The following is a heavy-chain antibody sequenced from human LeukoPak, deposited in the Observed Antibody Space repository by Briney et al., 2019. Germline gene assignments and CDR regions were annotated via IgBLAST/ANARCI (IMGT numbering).Heavy chain of an antibody. CDR2: INGDGRST. CDR1: GFTFNSYW. CDR3: ARDLGY. V-gene: IGHV3-74*01. J-gene: IGHJ4*02. Sequence: GGSLRLSCAASGFTFNSYWMHWVRQAPGKGLVWVSRINGDGRSTSYADSVKGRFTTSRDNAKNTLYLQMNSLRVEDTAVYYCARDLGYWGQGTLVTVSS.